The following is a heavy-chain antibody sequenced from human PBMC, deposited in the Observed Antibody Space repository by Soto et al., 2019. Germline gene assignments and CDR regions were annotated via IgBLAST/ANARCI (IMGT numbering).Heavy chain of an antibody. CDR1: GGSISSYY. CDR2: IYYSGST. CDR3: GRARITMVRGVKNNWFDP. J-gene: IGHJ5*02. Sequence: PSETLSLTCTVSGGSISSYYWSWIRQPPGKGLEWIGYIYYSGSTNYNPSLKSRVTISVDTSKNQFSLKLSSVTAADTAVYYCGRARITMVRGVKNNWFDPWRQGTLVTVSS. D-gene: IGHD3-10*01. V-gene: IGHV4-59*08.